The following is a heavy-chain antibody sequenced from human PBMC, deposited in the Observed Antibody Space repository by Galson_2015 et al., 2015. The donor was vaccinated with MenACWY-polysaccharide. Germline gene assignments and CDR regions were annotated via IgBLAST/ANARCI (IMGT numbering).Heavy chain of an antibody. V-gene: IGHV3-30*18. Sequence: SLRLSCAVSGFIFSDYAIHWVRQAPGKGLEWLAVISYDGSNKYYLESVKGRFTISRDNSKDMVYLHMNSLRGEDTAVYFCAKDRPLRGLSVFYYGMDVWG. J-gene: IGHJ6*02. CDR1: GFIFSDYA. CDR3: AKDRPLRGLSVFYYGMDV. D-gene: IGHD3-10*01. CDR2: ISYDGSNK.